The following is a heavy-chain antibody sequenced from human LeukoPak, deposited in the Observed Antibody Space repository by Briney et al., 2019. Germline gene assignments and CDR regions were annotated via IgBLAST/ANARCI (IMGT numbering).Heavy chain of an antibody. CDR1: AGSISSYY. V-gene: IGHV4-4*07. CDR2: IYTSEST. D-gene: IGHD4-17*01. CDR3: AREGHGDYAPWFDP. Sequence: SETLSLTCTVSAGSISSYYWSWIRQPAGKGLEWIVRIYTSESTIYTPSLKSRVRVSVDTSKNQLSLKLSSVTGADTAVYYGAREGHGDYAPWFDPWGQGTLVSVSS. J-gene: IGHJ5*02.